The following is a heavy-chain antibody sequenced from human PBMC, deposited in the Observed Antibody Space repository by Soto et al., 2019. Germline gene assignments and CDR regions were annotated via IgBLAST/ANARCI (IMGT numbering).Heavy chain of an antibody. J-gene: IGHJ3*02. CDR3: ARDRVTAMVRFRSLIPPDDAFDI. Sequence: QVQLVESGGGVVQPGRSLRLSCAASGFTFSSYAMHWVRQAPGKGLEWVAVISYDGSNKYYADSVKGRFTISRDNSKNTLYLQMNSLRAEDTAVYYCARDRVTAMVRFRSLIPPDDAFDIWGQGTMVTVSS. V-gene: IGHV3-30-3*01. D-gene: IGHD5-18*01. CDR2: ISYDGSNK. CDR1: GFTFSSYA.